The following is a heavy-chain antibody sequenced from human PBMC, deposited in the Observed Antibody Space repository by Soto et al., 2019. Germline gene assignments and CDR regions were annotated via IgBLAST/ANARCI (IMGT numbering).Heavy chain of an antibody. J-gene: IGHJ4*02. CDR1: GFTFSSYA. CDR2: ISGSGGST. CDR3: AKDHRMVRGVIINYYFDY. D-gene: IGHD3-10*01. V-gene: IGHV3-23*01. Sequence: GGSLRLSCAASGFTFSSYAMSWVRQAPGKGLEWVSAISGSGGSTYYADSVKGRFTISRDNSKNTLYLQMNSLRAEDTAVYYCAKDHRMVRGVIINYYFDYWGQGTLVTVSS.